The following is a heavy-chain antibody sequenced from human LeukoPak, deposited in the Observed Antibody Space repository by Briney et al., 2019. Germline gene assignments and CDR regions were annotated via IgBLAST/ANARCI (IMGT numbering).Heavy chain of an antibody. Sequence: PSETLSLTCTVSGDSISSGPYFWGWTRQPPGKGLEWLGNIHYTGSTYYKSSLRSRVTMSVDTSKNQFSLMLRSVTAADTAMYYCARLDGGQLGHCSSTSCNGAFDIWGQGAMVTVSS. CDR1: GDSISSGPYF. D-gene: IGHD2-2*01. CDR2: IHYTGST. CDR3: ARLDGGQLGHCSSTSCNGAFDI. V-gene: IGHV4-39*07. J-gene: IGHJ3*02.